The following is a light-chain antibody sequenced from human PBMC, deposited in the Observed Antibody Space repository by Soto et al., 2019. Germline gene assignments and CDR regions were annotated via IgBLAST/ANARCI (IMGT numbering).Light chain of an antibody. CDR2: GAS. J-gene: IGKJ1*01. V-gene: IGKV3-15*01. Sequence: EIVMTHSPATLSFSPGEIATLSCRASQSISSDLAWYQQRPGQAPRLLIFGASTGAPGISGRFSGSGSGTEFTLTISSLRSEDFAFYYCQQYNNWPRTFGQGTKVDIK. CDR3: QQYNNWPRT. CDR1: QSISSD.